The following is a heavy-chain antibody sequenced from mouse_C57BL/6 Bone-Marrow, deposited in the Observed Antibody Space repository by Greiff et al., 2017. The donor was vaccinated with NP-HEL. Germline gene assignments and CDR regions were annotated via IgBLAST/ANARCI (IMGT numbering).Heavy chain of an antibody. CDR1: GYTFTNYW. Sequence: VQLQQSGAELVRPGTSVKMSCKASGYTFTNYWIGWAKQRPGHGLEWIGDIYPGGGYTNYNEKFKGKATLTADKSSSTAYMQCSSLTSEDSAIYYCARYAGYAMDYWGQGTSVTVAS. J-gene: IGHJ4*01. CDR2: IYPGGGYT. V-gene: IGHV1-63*01. CDR3: ARYAGYAMDY.